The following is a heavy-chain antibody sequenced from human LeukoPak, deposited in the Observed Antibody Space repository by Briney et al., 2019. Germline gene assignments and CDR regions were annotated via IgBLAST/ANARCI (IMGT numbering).Heavy chain of an antibody. CDR2: IYTSGST. J-gene: IGHJ5*02. V-gene: IGHV4-4*07. CDR1: GGSISSYC. CDR3: ARVGQQLWFDP. D-gene: IGHD6-13*01. Sequence: SETLSLTCTVSGGSISSYCWSWIRQPAGKGLEWIGRIYTSGSTNYNPSLKSRVTMSVDTSKNQFSLKLSSVTAADTAVYHCARVGQQLWFDPWGQGTLVTVSS.